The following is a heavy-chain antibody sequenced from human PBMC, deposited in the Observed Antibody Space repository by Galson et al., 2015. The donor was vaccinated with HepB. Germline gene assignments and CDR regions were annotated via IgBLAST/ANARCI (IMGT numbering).Heavy chain of an antibody. Sequence: SLRLSCAASGFTFSRSDMHWVRQVTGTGLEWVSAIGSGGDSYYADSVKGRFIISRENVKNSLFLQMDSLRAGDTAIYYCAKSNYDFWRDWRALIDYWGQGTLVTVSS. CDR1: GFTFSRSD. CDR3: AKSNYDFWRDWRALIDY. V-gene: IGHV3-13*01. D-gene: IGHD3-3*01. CDR2: IGSGGDS. J-gene: IGHJ4*02.